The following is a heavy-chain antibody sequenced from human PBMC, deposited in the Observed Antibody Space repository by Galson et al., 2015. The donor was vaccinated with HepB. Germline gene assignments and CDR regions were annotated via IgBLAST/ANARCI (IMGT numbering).Heavy chain of an antibody. CDR3: AREVAVAKQQLVVVRVFDP. CDR1: GYTFTSYY. Sequence: SVKVSCKASGYTFTSYYMHWVRQAPGQGLEWMGIINPSGGSTSYAQKLQGRVTMTRDTSTSTVYMELSSLRSEDTAVYYCAREVAVAKQQLVVVRVFDPWGQGTLVTVSS. CDR2: INPSGGST. D-gene: IGHD6-13*01. J-gene: IGHJ5*02. V-gene: IGHV1-46*04.